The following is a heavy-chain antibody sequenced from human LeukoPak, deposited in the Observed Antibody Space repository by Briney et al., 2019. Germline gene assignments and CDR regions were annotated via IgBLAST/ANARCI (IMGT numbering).Heavy chain of an antibody. J-gene: IGHJ3*02. CDR3: ARHYDSSGYYSLGAFDI. CDR1: GYTFTGYY. Sequence: ASVKVSCKASGYTFTGYYMHWVRQAPGQGLEWMGRINPNSGGTNYAQKFQGRVTMTRGTSISTAYMELSRMRSDDTAVYYWARHYDSSGYYSLGAFDIGGQGTMVTVSS. D-gene: IGHD3-22*01. V-gene: IGHV1-2*06. CDR2: INPNSGGT.